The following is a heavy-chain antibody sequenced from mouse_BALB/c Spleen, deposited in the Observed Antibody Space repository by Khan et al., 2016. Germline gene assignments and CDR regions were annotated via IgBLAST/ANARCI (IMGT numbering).Heavy chain of an antibody. J-gene: IGHJ4*01. D-gene: IGHD2-4*01. Sequence: VQLQQSGPELVKPGASVKVSCKASGYAFTSYNIYWVKQSHGKSLEWIGYIDPYNGATRYNQKFKGTATLHVDRTYSTAYMHLNSLTSEDSSVYYGARSDDYDEYYALDYWGQVSSFTVSS. CDR3: ARSDDYDEYYALDY. CDR1: GYAFTSYN. V-gene: IGHV1S135*01. CDR2: IDPYNGAT.